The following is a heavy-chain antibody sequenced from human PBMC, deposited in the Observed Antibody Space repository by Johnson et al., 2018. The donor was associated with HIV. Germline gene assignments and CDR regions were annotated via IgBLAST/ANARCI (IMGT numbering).Heavy chain of an antibody. CDR3: AKVAVATAAGGVALDI. V-gene: IGHV3-33*06. D-gene: IGHD6-13*01. Sequence: QVQLVESGGGVVQPGRSLRLSCAASGFTFSDYGMHWVRQAPGKGLEWVAATWFDGSKKYYSDSVKGRFTISRDNSRNTLYLQMNSLGADDTGVYYCAKVAVATAAGGVALDIWG. J-gene: IGHJ3*02. CDR2: TWFDGSKK. CDR1: GFTFSDYG.